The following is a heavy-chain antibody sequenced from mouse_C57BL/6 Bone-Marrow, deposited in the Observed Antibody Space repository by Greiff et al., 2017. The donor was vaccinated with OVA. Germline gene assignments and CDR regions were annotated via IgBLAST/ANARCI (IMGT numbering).Heavy chain of an antibody. CDR3: ARDYYDSSYSDY. D-gene: IGHD1-1*01. CDR1: GYTFTSYW. J-gene: IGHJ2*01. CDR2: IDPEDGET. Sequence: VQLQQPGAELVKPGASVKLSCKASGYTFTSYWMHWVKQRPGRGLEWIGRIDPEDGETKYAPKFQGKATITADTSSNTAYLQLSSLTSEDTAVYYCARDYYDSSYSDYWGQGTTLTVSS. V-gene: IGHV14-2*01.